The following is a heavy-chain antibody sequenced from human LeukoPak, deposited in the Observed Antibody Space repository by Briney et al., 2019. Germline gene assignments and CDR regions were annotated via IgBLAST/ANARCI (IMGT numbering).Heavy chain of an antibody. CDR3: ARVIVVVVAGGNWFDP. CDR1: GGSVSSGSYY. D-gene: IGHD2-15*01. J-gene: IGHJ5*02. CDR2: IYYSGST. Sequence: SETLSLTCTVSGGSVSSGSYYWSWIRQPPGKGLEWIGYIYYSGSTNYNPSLRSRVTISVDTSKNRFSLKLSSVTAADTAVYYCARVIVVVVAGGNWFDPWGQGTLVTVSS. V-gene: IGHV4-61*01.